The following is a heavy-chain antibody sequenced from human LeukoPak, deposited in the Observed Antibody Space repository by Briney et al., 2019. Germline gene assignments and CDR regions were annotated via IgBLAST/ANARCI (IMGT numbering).Heavy chain of an antibody. Sequence: SETLSLTCNVSGGSISSNTYFWGWIRRPPGKGLEWIGSIRYSGSTYYNPSLKSRVTISVDTSKNQFSLNLSSLTAADAAVYYCATSDTVSTYNWFDPWGQGTLVTVS. J-gene: IGHJ5*02. D-gene: IGHD5/OR15-5a*01. V-gene: IGHV4-39*01. CDR2: IRYSGST. CDR1: GGSISSNTYF. CDR3: ATSDTVSTYNWFDP.